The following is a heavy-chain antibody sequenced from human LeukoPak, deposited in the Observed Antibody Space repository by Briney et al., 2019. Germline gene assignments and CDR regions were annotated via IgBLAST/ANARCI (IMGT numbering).Heavy chain of an antibody. V-gene: IGHV4-59*08. CDR2: IYYSGST. Sequence: SETLSLTCTVSGGSISSYYWSWLRQPPGKGLEWIGYIYYSGSTNYNASLKSRVTISVDKSKNQFSLKLTSVTAADTAVYYCARQGGIAAAAPNFDYWGQGTLVTVSS. D-gene: IGHD6-13*01. CDR1: GGSISSYY. J-gene: IGHJ4*02. CDR3: ARQGGIAAAAPNFDY.